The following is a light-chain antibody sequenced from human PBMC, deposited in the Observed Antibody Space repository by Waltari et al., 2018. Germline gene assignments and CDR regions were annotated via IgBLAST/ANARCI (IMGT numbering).Light chain of an antibody. CDR1: SSDVGAYNF. CDR3: SSYEGTNNYV. CDR2: DVT. J-gene: IGLJ1*01. Sequence: QSALTQPPSASGSPGQSVTISCTGTSSDVGAYNFVSWYQQHPGKAPKLLLYDVTKRPSGFPDRFAGSKSGNTASLTVAGLQAEDEADYYCSSYEGTNNYVFGTGTKVTVL. V-gene: IGLV2-8*01.